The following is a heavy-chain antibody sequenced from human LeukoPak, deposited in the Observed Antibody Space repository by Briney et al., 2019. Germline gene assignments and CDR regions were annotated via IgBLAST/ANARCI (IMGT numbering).Heavy chain of an antibody. D-gene: IGHD3-3*01. CDR2: ISYDGSNK. J-gene: IGHJ4*02. CDR3: ARGGRSRITIFGVAQDY. CDR1: GFTFSSYG. V-gene: IGHV3-30*03. Sequence: GGSLRLSCAASGFTFSSYGMHWVRQAPGKGLECVAVISYDGSNKYYADSVKGRFTISRDNSKNTLYLQMNSLRAEDTAVYYCARGGRSRITIFGVAQDYWGQGTLVTVSS.